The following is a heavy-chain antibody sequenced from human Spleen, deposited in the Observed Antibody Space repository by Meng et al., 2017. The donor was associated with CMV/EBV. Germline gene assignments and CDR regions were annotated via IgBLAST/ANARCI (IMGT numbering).Heavy chain of an antibody. CDR2: ISSSSSYI. Sequence: EVQLVESGGXLVKPGGSLRLSCAASGFTFSSYSMNWVRQAPGKGLEWVSSISSSSSYIYYADSVKGRFTISRDNAKNSLYLQMNSLRAEDTAVYYCAREVDDWLNWFDPWGQGTLVTFSS. D-gene: IGHD3-9*01. CDR3: AREVDDWLNWFDP. V-gene: IGHV3-21*01. J-gene: IGHJ5*02. CDR1: GFTFSSYS.